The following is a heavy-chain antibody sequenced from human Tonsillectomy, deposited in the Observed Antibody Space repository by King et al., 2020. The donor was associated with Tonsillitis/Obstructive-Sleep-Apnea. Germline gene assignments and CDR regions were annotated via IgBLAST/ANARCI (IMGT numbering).Heavy chain of an antibody. CDR2: IYDSGST. CDR1: GGSISSYY. V-gene: IGHV4-59*01. Sequence: VQLQESGPGLVKPSETLSLTCTVSGGSISSYYWSWIRQPPGKGLEWIGYIYDSGSTNYNPSLKSRVTLSVDMSKNQFSLHLSSVTAADTAVYYCAGRNPRALGSEVVIIESWLEPWGQGTRVTVSS. D-gene: IGHD3-3*01. CDR3: AGRNPRALGSEVVIIESWLEP. J-gene: IGHJ5*02.